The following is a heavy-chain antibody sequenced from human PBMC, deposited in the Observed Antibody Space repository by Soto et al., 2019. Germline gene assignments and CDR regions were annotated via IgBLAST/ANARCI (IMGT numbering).Heavy chain of an antibody. CDR1: GGSISSGDYY. J-gene: IGHJ4*02. CDR2: IYYSGST. Sequence: SETLSLTCTVSGGSISSGDYYWSWIRQPPGKGLEWIGSIYYSGSTYYNPSLKSRVTISVDTSKNQFSLKLNSVSAADTAVYYCASRHSSPYFDYWGQGTLVTVSS. D-gene: IGHD6-13*01. CDR3: ASRHSSPYFDY. V-gene: IGHV4-30-4*01.